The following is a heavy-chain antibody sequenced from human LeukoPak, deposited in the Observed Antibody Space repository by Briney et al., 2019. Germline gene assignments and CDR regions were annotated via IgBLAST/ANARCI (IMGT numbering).Heavy chain of an antibody. V-gene: IGHV3-11*04. Sequence: GSLRLSCAASGFAFGDYYMTWIRQAPGKGLEWVSYISSRSGSSIYYGDSVKGRFTVSRDNAKNSLYLQLNSLRGEDTAVYYCAKDSAIFGVVSGDWFDPWGQGTRVTVSS. CDR3: AKDSAIFGVVSGDWFDP. J-gene: IGHJ5*02. CDR2: ISSRSGSSI. D-gene: IGHD3-3*01. CDR1: GFAFGDYY.